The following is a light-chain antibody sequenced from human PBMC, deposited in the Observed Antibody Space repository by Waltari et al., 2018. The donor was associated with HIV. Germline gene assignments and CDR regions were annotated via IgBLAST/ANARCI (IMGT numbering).Light chain of an antibody. CDR3: AAWDDSLNGVV. CDR1: SSNIGGRNY. Sequence: QSVLTQSPSASGTPGQRVIISCSGSSSNIGGRNYVNWYQLLPGTAPQLLIYKNNQRPSGVPDRFSGSKSGTSASLAISGLRSEDEADYYCAAWDDSLNGVVFGGGTKLTVL. CDR2: KNN. V-gene: IGLV1-47*01. J-gene: IGLJ2*01.